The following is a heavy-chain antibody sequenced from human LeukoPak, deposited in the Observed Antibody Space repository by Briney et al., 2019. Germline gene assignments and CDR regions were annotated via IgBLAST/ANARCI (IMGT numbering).Heavy chain of an antibody. Sequence: SETLSLTCAVSGGHFSGYFWTWIRQPAGKGLEWIGRIYTSGSTNYNPSLKSRVTMSVDTSKNQFSLKLSSVTAADTAVYYCARLGLLDYGGNSGAFDIWGQGTMVTVSS. CDR1: GGHFSGYF. CDR2: IYTSGST. V-gene: IGHV4-4*07. J-gene: IGHJ3*02. D-gene: IGHD4-23*01. CDR3: ARLGLLDYGGNSGAFDI.